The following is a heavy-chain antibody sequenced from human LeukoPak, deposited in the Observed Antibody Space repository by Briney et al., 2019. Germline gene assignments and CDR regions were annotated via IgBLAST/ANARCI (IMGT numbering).Heavy chain of an antibody. J-gene: IGHJ4*02. V-gene: IGHV3-30*18. CDR1: GFTFSHYG. CDR2: ISYDGSNK. D-gene: IGHD3-16*01. Sequence: PGGSLRLSCAASGFTFSHYGMHWVRQAPGKGLEWVAIISYDGSNKYYADSVKGRFTISRDNSKNTLYLQMNSLRAEDTAVYYCAKGPSYADYWGQGPLVTVSS. CDR3: AKGPSYADY.